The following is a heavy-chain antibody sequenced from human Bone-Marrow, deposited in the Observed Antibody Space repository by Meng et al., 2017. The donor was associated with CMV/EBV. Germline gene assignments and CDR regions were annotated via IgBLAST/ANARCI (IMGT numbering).Heavy chain of an antibody. Sequence: GESLKISCAASGFTFSSYAMHWVRQAPGKGLEWVAVISYDGSNKYYADSVKGRFTISRDNSKNTLYLQMNSLRAEDTAVYYCAREAQLSYAGSFQVDYWGQGMLVTVSS. V-gene: IGHV3-30-3*01. CDR1: GFTFSSYA. J-gene: IGHJ4*02. D-gene: IGHD2-8*01. CDR3: AREAQLSYAGSFQVDY. CDR2: ISYDGSNK.